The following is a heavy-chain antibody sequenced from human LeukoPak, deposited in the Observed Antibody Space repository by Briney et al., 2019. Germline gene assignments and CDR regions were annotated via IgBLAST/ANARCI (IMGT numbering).Heavy chain of an antibody. CDR2: ISSSSSYI. D-gene: IGHD2-2*01. V-gene: IGHV3-21*01. CDR1: GFTFSSYS. CDR3: ARDPYCSSTSCDRGSSSYYYYYMDV. J-gene: IGHJ6*03. Sequence: PGGSLRLSCAASGFTFSSYSMNWVRQAPGKGLEWVSSISSSSSYIYYADSVKGRFTISRDNAKNSLYLQMNSLRAEDTAVYYCARDPYCSSTSCDRGSSSYYYYYMDVXGKGTTXTVSS.